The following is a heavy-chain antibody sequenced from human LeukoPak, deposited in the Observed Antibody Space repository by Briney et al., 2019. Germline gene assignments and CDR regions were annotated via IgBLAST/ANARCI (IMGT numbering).Heavy chain of an antibody. D-gene: IGHD3-16*01. CDR1: GYTFTSYG. CDR2: ISVYNGNT. CDR3: GRSGGTKQDYFDY. Sequence: GASVKVSCEASGYTFTSYGISWVRQAPGQGLEWMGWISVYNGNTNYAQSVQGRVTMTTDTFTSTAYMELRSLRSDDTAVYYCGRSGGTKQDYFDYWGQGTLVSVSS. V-gene: IGHV1-18*01. J-gene: IGHJ4*02.